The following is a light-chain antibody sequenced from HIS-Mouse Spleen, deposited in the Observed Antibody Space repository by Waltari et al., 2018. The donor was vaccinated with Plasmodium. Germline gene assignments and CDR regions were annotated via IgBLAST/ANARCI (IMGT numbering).Light chain of an antibody. Sequence: QSALTQPPSASGSPGQAVTIACTGTSSAVGGYNDVSWYQQHPGKAPKLMIYEVSKRPSGVPDRFSGSKSGNTASLTVSGLQAEDEADYYCSSYAGSNNLVFGGGTKLTVL. CDR3: SSYAGSNNLV. CDR2: EVS. J-gene: IGLJ2*01. V-gene: IGLV2-8*01. CDR1: SSAVGGYND.